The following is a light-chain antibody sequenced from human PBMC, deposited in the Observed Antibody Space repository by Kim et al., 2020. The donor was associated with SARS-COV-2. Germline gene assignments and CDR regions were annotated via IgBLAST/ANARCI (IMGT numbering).Light chain of an antibody. Sequence: KGSIYGSGDSSNVGTNYVTWYQQLPGTAPKLLLYDNNERRSGIPDRFSGAKSGTSATLGITGLQTGDEGDYYCGTWDSSLTAVVFGGGTQLTVL. CDR1: SSNVGTNY. V-gene: IGLV1-51*01. J-gene: IGLJ2*01. CDR3: GTWDSSLTAVV. CDR2: DNN.